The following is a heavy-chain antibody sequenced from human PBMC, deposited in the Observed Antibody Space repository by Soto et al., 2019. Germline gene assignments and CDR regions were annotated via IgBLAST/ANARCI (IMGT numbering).Heavy chain of an antibody. CDR2: INPNNGVT. CDR1: GYTFTDYY. J-gene: IGHJ5*02. CDR3: ARGALTLENWLDP. Sequence: ASVKLSCKASGYTFTDYYMNWVRQAPGQGLEWMGWINPNNGVTNYAQKFQGRVTMTRDTSISTAYMDLSRLRSDDTALYYCARGALTLENWLDPSGKGTQVT. V-gene: IGHV1-2*02. D-gene: IGHD1-1*01.